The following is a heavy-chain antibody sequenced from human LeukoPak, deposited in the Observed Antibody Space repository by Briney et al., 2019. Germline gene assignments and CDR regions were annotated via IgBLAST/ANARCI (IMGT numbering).Heavy chain of an antibody. CDR2: ISAYNGNT. D-gene: IGHD3-22*01. Sequence: ASVKVSCKASGYTFTSYGIGWVRQAPGQGLEWMGWISAYNGNTNYAQKLQGRVTMTTDTSTSTAYMELRSLRSDDTAVYYCARDGRYYDSSGDEEIDYWGQGTLVTVSS. CDR3: ARDGRYYDSSGDEEIDY. V-gene: IGHV1-18*01. CDR1: GYTFTSYG. J-gene: IGHJ4*02.